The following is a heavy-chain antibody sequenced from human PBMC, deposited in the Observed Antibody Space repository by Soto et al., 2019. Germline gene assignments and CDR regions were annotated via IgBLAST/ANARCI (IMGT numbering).Heavy chain of an antibody. CDR3: ARDDSSGYYPYGIDV. Sequence: VGSLRLSCAASGFTFSSYSMNWVRQAPGKGLEWVSSISSSSSYIYYADSVKGRFTISRDNAKNSLYLQMNSLRAEDTAVYYCARDDSSGYYPYGIDVWGQGTTVTVS. V-gene: IGHV3-21*01. D-gene: IGHD3-22*01. CDR2: ISSSSSYI. CDR1: GFTFSSYS. J-gene: IGHJ6*02.